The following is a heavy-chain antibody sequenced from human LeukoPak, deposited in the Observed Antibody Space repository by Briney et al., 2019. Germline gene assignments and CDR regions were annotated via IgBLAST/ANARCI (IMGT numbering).Heavy chain of an antibody. CDR1: GFTFSDYY. V-gene: IGHV3-11*03. D-gene: IGHD1-26*01. CDR2: ISSSNTYT. CDR3: ARSRSYYPADY. Sequence: GGSLRLSCAASGFTFSDYYMSWIRPAPGKGLEWVSYISSSNTYTNYAGSVKGRFTISRDDAKNSLYLQMNSLRAEDTAVYYCARSRSYYPADYWGQGTPVTVSS. J-gene: IGHJ4*02.